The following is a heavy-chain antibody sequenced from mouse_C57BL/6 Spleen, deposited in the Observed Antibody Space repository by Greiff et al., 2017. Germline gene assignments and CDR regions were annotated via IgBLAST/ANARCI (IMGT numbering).Heavy chain of an antibody. CDR1: GYTFTDYY. Sequence: VKLMESGAELVKPGASVKISCKASGYTFTDYYINWVKQRPGQGIEWIGKFGPGSGSTDHNEKFKGKATLTADKSSSTAYMQLSSLTSEDSAVYFCARGGRLTVVDAMDYWGQGTSVTVSS. CDR3: ARGGRLTVVDAMDY. D-gene: IGHD1-1*01. J-gene: IGHJ4*01. V-gene: IGHV1-77*01. CDR2: FGPGSGST.